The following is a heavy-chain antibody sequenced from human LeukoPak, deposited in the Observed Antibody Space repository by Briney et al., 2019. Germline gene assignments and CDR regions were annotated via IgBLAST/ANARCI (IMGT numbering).Heavy chain of an antibody. CDR1: GYSFTTYW. Sequence: GESLKISWKGSGYSFTTYWIGWVRQMPGKGLGGMGIIYPGDSDTRYSPSFQGQVTISADKSISTAYLQWSSLKASDTAMYYCARHSPLYSYYYMDVWGKGTTVTVSS. J-gene: IGHJ6*03. CDR3: ARHSPLYSYYYMDV. V-gene: IGHV5-51*01. CDR2: IYPGDSDT.